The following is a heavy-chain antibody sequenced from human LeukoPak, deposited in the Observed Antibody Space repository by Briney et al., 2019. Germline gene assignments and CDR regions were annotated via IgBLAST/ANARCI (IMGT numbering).Heavy chain of an antibody. Sequence: PGGSLRLSCAASGFTFSSHTMNWVRQAPGKGLEWVSCISSNVNKMYYAESVRGRFTVSRDNAGNSLYLQMNSLRAEDTAVYYCARAAPADVYYYYYMDVWGKGTTVTVSS. CDR1: GFTFSSHT. J-gene: IGHJ6*03. CDR2: ISSNVNKM. V-gene: IGHV3-21*01. CDR3: ARAAPADVYYYYYMDV.